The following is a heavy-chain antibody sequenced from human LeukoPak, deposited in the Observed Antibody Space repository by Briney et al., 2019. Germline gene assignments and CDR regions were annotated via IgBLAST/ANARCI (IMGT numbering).Heavy chain of an antibody. CDR1: GFSVVKGA. J-gene: IGHJ4*02. V-gene: IGHV3-23*01. CDR2: ISASGGRI. CDR3: AKDRFGSGNYPTFDY. D-gene: IGHD3-10*01. Sequence: GGSLRHSYAADGFSVVKGASAGVGEAPGNKLKWVSGISASGGRIYNADSVKGRFTISRDNSKNTLYLQMDNLRAEDTAVYYCAKDRFGSGNYPTFDYWGQGILVPVS.